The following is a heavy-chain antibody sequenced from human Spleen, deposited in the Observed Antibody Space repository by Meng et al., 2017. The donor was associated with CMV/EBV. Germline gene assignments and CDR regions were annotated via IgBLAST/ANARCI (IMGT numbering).Heavy chain of an antibody. CDR3: AGSIVGALY. D-gene: IGHD1-26*01. Sequence: LSLTCAFYGGSFSRYYWSWIRQPPGKGLEWIREINHSGSTNYIPSLKSRVTISVDTSKNQFSLKLSSVTAADTAVYCCAGSIVGALYWGQGTLVTVSS. J-gene: IGHJ4*02. CDR1: GGSFSRYY. V-gene: IGHV4-34*01. CDR2: INHSGST.